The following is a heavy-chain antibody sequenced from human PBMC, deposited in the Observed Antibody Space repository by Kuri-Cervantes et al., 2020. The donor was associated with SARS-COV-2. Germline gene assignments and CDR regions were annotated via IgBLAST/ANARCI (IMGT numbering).Heavy chain of an antibody. CDR2: IYYGGST. J-gene: IGHJ3*02. D-gene: IGHD3-3*01. CDR3: ASQVTIFGVEYDAFDI. CDR1: GGSISRHY. V-gene: IGHV4-59*11. Sequence: SETLSLTCTVSGGSISRHYWSWIRQPPGKGLEWIGYIYYGGSTNCNPSLKNRVTISIDTSKNQFSLMLSSMTAADTAVYYCASQVTIFGVEYDAFDIWGQGTTVTVSS.